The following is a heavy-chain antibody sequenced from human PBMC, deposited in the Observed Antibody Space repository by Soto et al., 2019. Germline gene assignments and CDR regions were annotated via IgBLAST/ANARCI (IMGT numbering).Heavy chain of an antibody. CDR2: ISGSGGST. J-gene: IGHJ4*02. Sequence: PGGSLRLSCAASGFTFSSYAMSWVRQAPGKGLEWVSAISGSGGSTYYADSVKGRFTISRDNSKNTLYLQMNSLRAEDTAVYYCAKSVRAGPRNAYYFDYWGQGTLVTVSS. CDR1: GFTFSSYA. V-gene: IGHV3-23*01. D-gene: IGHD2-2*01. CDR3: AKSVRAGPRNAYYFDY.